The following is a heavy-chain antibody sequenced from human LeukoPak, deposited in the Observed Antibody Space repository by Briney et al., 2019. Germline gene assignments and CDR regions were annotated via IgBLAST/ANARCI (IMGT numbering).Heavy chain of an antibody. J-gene: IGHJ4*02. D-gene: IGHD1-1*01. Sequence: ASVKVSCKASGYTFTSYYMHWVRQAPGQGLEWMGIINPSGGSTSYAQKFQGRVTMTRDTSTSTVYMELSSLRSEDTAVYYCARATDGHDPFFRFDYWGQGTLVTVSS. CDR3: ARATDGHDPFFRFDY. CDR2: INPSGGST. CDR1: GYTFTSYY. V-gene: IGHV1-46*03.